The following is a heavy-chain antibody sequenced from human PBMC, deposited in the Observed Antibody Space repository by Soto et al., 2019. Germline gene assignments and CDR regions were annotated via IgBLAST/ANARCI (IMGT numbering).Heavy chain of an antibody. V-gene: IGHV1-69*13. CDR2: IIPIFGTA. J-gene: IGHJ5*02. CDR3: ARARGSSGWVKLANWFDP. D-gene: IGHD6-19*01. CDR1: GGTFSSYA. Sequence: ASVKVSCKASGGTFSSYAISWVRQAPGQGLEWMGGIIPIFGTANYAQKFQGRVTITADESTSTAYMELSSLRSEDTAVYYCARARGSSGWVKLANWFDPWGQGTLVTVSS.